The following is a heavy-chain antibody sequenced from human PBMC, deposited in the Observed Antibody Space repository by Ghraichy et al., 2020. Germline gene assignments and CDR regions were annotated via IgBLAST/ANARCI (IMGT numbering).Heavy chain of an antibody. CDR1: GFTFSSYS. V-gene: IGHV3-48*02. D-gene: IGHD3-10*01. Sequence: LSLTCAASGFTFSSYSMNWVRQAPGKGLEWVSYISSSSSTIYYADSVKGRFTISRDNAKNSLYLQMNSLRDEDTAVYYCATTMVRGVIWTGMDVWGQGTTVTVSS. J-gene: IGHJ6*02. CDR2: ISSSSSTI. CDR3: ATTMVRGVIWTGMDV.